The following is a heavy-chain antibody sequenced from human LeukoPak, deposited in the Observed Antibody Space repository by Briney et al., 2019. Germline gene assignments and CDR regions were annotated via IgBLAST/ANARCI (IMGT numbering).Heavy chain of an antibody. J-gene: IGHJ4*02. V-gene: IGHV4-39*01. D-gene: IGHD6-13*01. CDR1: GGSISSSSNY. Sequence: SKTLSLTCTVSGGSISSSSNYWGWIRQPPGKGLEWIGSIYYSGSTYYNPSLKSRVTISVDTSKNQFSLKLSSVTAADTAVYYCARHVAEYSSSWYLDYWGQGTLVTVSS. CDR2: IYYSGST. CDR3: ARHVAEYSSSWYLDY.